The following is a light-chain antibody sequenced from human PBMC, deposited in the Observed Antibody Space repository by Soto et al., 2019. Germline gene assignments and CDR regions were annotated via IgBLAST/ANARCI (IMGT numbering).Light chain of an antibody. V-gene: IGKV4-1*01. CDR2: WAS. CDR3: QQYESTPPT. J-gene: IGKJ2*01. CDR1: QCVLYSSNNKNY. Sequence: DIVMTQSPDSLAVSLGERATINCKSSQCVLYSSNNKNYLAWYQQRPGQPPKLLIYWASTRESGVPDRFSGSGSGTDFTLTITSLQAEDVAVYYCQQYESTPPTFGQGTKVEIK.